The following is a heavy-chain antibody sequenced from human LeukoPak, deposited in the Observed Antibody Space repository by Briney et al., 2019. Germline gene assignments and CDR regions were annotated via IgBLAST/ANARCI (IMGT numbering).Heavy chain of an antibody. CDR2: INHSGST. CDR3: ARFYYDYVWGSSPYYYYGMDV. CDR1: GGSFSGYY. J-gene: IGHJ6*02. D-gene: IGHD3-16*01. V-gene: IGHV4-34*01. Sequence: SETLSLTCAVYGGSFSGYYWSWIRQPPGKGLEWIGEINHSGSTNYNPSLKSRVTISVDTSKNQFSLKLSSVTAADTAVYYCARFYYDYVWGSSPYYYYGMDVWGQGTTVTVSS.